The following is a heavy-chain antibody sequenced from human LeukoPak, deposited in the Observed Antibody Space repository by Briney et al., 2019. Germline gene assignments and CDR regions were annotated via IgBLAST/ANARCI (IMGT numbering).Heavy chain of an antibody. Sequence: SETLSLTCAVYGGSLSGRYWSWFRQPPGKGLEWIGQISRRGNTNYTPSLKSRVTISVDTSKNHLSLKLSTVTAADTALYYCARHGEYYFDYWGQGTLVTVSS. J-gene: IGHJ4*02. V-gene: IGHV4-34*01. D-gene: IGHD3-10*01. CDR3: ARHGEYYFDY. CDR1: GGSLSGRY. CDR2: ISRRGNT.